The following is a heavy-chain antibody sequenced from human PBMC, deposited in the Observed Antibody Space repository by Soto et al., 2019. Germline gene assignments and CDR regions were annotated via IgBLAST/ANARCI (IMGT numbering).Heavy chain of an antibody. J-gene: IGHJ4*02. CDR1: GFTFTIYA. D-gene: IGHD3-16*01. Sequence: PGGSLRLSCAASGFTFTIYAMSWVRQAPGKGLEWVSVFSGTGGGTYYADSGKGRFTISRDNSKDTLYLQMNSLRAEDTAVYYCASAPRTYDFPYYFDYWGQGTLVTVSS. CDR2: FSGTGGGT. CDR3: ASAPRTYDFPYYFDY. V-gene: IGHV3-23*01.